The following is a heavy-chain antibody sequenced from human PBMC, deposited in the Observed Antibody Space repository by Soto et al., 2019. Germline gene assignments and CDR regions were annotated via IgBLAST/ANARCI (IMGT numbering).Heavy chain of an antibody. Sequence: PSETLSLTCTVSGGSMSSSNWWNWVRQSPGKGLEWIGEAHHSGSTNYNPSLKSRVTISVDTSKNQFSLKLSSVTAADTAVYYCARHAWSSGWTNHPFDYWGQGTLVTVSS. V-gene: IGHV4-4*02. CDR2: AHHSGST. CDR3: ARHAWSSGWTNHPFDY. J-gene: IGHJ4*02. CDR1: GGSMSSSNW. D-gene: IGHD6-19*01.